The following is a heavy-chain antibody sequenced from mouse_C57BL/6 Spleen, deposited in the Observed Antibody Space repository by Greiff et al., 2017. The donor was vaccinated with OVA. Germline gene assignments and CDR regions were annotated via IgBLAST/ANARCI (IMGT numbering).Heavy chain of an antibody. Sequence: EVHLVESGEGLVKPGGSLKLSCAASGFTFSSYAMSWVRQTPEKRLEWVAYISSGGDYIYYADTVKGRFTISRDNARNTLYLQMSSLKSEDTAMYYWTRGRDYYGSGYVGYFDVWGTGTTVTVSS. CDR1: GFTFSSYA. J-gene: IGHJ1*03. V-gene: IGHV5-9-1*02. CDR3: TRGRDYYGSGYVGYFDV. D-gene: IGHD1-1*01. CDR2: ISSGGDYI.